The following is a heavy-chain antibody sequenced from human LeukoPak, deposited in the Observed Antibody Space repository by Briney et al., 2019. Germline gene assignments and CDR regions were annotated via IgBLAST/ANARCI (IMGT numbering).Heavy chain of an antibody. CDR3: ARGSEIVGASTGYWYFDL. D-gene: IGHD1-26*01. CDR2: MNADGSGT. V-gene: IGHV3-74*01. Sequence: PGGSLRLSCAASGFTFRSFWMHWVRQDPGKGLVWASRMNADGSGTSYADSVKGRFTISRDNAKNTLYLQMNSLRAEDTAVYYCARGSEIVGASTGYWYFDLWGRGALVTVSS. J-gene: IGHJ2*01. CDR1: GFTFRSFW.